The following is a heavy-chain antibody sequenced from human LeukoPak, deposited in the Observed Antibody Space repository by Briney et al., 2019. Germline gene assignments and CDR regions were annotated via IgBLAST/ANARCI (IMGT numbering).Heavy chain of an antibody. Sequence: QPGRSLRLSCAASDFTLSAYGMHWVRQAPGKGLEWVGVIWDNGLSQYYGDSVKGRFTISRDNAKNTLYLQMNSLRAEDTAVYYCARVRGEYVITMVRGGDYYYYMDVWGKGTTVTVSS. CDR1: DFTLSAYG. D-gene: IGHD3-10*01. CDR2: IWDNGLSQ. CDR3: ARVRGEYVITMVRGGDYYYYMDV. J-gene: IGHJ6*03. V-gene: IGHV3-33*01.